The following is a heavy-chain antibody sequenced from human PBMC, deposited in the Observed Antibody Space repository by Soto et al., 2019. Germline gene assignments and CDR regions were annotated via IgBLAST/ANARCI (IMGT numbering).Heavy chain of an antibody. CDR2: IYYSGGT. J-gene: IGHJ4*02. CDR3: ARTFNRGYSYGYVY. D-gene: IGHD5-18*01. V-gene: IGHV4-39*01. Sequence: SETLSLTCTVSGGSISGSSYFWGWIRQPPGKGLEWIGSIYYSGGTYYNPSLKSRVTISVDTSKNQFSLKLTSVTAADTAVYYCARTFNRGYSYGYVYWGQGNLVTVPS. CDR1: GGSISGSSYF.